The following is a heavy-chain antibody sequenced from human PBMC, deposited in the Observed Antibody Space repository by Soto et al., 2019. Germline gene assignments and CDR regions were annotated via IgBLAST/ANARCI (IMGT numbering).Heavy chain of an antibody. CDR3: AKDLGSGKPYYYYAMDV. V-gene: IGHV3-30*18. CDR2: ISCDGSNK. Sequence: GGSLRLSCEASAFLFSRYGMHWVRQAPGKGLEGVAVISCDGSNKYYAESVQGRFIISRDKSENTLYLQMNSLRAEDTAVYYCAKDLGSGKPYYYYAMDVWGQGTTVTVSS. J-gene: IGHJ6*02. D-gene: IGHD3-10*01. CDR1: AFLFSRYG.